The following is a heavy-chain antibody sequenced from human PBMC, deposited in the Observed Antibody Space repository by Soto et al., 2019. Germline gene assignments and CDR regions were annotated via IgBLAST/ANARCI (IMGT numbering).Heavy chain of an antibody. D-gene: IGHD3-3*01. CDR2: ISYDGSNK. CDR1: GFTFSSYG. J-gene: IGHJ6*02. CDR3: AKAPLGVVTISGGMDV. Sequence: GGSLRLSCAASGFTFSSYGMHWVRQAPGKGLEWVAVISYDGSNKYYADSVKGRFTISRDNSKNTLYLQMNSLRAEDTAVYYCAKAPLGVVTISGGMDVWGQGTTVTVSS. V-gene: IGHV3-30*18.